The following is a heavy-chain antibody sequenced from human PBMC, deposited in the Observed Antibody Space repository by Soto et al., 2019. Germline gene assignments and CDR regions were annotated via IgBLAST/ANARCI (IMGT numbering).Heavy chain of an antibody. CDR2: IYYSGST. V-gene: IGHV4-31*03. D-gene: IGHD3-22*01. CDR1: GGSISSGGYY. J-gene: IGHJ4*02. CDR3: ATASYYYDSSGYLAGQIDY. Sequence: ASETLSLTCTVSGGSISSGGYYWSWIRQHPGKGLEWIGYIYYSGSTYYNPSLKSRVTISVDASKNQFSLKLSSVTAADTAVYYCATASYYYDSSGYLAGQIDYWGQGTPVTVSS.